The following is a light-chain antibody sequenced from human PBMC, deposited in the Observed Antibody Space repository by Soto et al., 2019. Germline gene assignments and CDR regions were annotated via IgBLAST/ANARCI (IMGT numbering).Light chain of an antibody. CDR3: QQRSNWPRFT. Sequence: EIVLTQSPATLSLSPGERATLSCRASQSVSSYLAWYQQKPGQAPRLLIYDASNRATGIPARFGGSGSGTDFTLTISSLEPEDFAVYYCQQRSNWPRFTFGPGTKVDIK. CDR1: QSVSSY. V-gene: IGKV3-11*01. J-gene: IGKJ3*01. CDR2: DAS.